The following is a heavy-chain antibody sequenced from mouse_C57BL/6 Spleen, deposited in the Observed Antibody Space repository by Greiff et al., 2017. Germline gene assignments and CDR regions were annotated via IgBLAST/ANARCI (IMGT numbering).Heavy chain of an antibody. D-gene: IGHD4-1*01. CDR1: GYTFTDYY. V-gene: IGHV1-76*01. Sequence: VQLQQSGAELVRPGASVKLSCKASGYTFTDYYINWVKQRPGQGLEWIARIYPGSGNTYYNEKFKGKATLTAEKSSSTAYMQLSSLTSEDSAVYFCARNELTPYWYFDVWGTGTTVTVSS. J-gene: IGHJ1*03. CDR3: ARNELTPYWYFDV. CDR2: IYPGSGNT.